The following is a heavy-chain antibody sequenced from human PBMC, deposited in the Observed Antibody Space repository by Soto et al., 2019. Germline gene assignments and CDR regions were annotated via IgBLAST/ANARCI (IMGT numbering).Heavy chain of an antibody. V-gene: IGHV4-59*01. CDR2: IYFNGTT. CDR3: ARGKGTHKY. Sequence: ATLFLTFTVSGFPLRGYYWIWIRQTPGKTLEWIGCIYFNGTTNYNPSLKSRVTISLDMSKNQFSLKLRSVTATDTAVYHCARGKGTHKYWGRGTLVTVSS. CDR1: GFPLRGYY. J-gene: IGHJ4*02. D-gene: IGHD3-10*01.